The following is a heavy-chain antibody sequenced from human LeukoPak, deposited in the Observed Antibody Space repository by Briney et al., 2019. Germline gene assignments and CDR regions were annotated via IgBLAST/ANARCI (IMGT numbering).Heavy chain of an antibody. CDR3: ARTPNWNYYFDY. D-gene: IGHD1-7*01. CDR1: GGTFSSYA. J-gene: IGHJ4*02. Sequence: GASVKVSCKASGGTFSSYAISWVRQAPGQRLEWMGWINAGNGNTKYSQKFQGRVTITRDTSASTAYMELSSLRSEDTAVYYCARTPNWNYYFDYWGQGTLVTVSS. V-gene: IGHV1-3*01. CDR2: INAGNGNT.